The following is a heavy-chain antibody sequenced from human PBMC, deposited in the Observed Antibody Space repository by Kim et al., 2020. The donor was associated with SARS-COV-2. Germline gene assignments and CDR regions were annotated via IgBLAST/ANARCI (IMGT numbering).Heavy chain of an antibody. CDR2: IYPGDSDT. CDR1: GYSFTSYW. J-gene: IGHJ6*02. Sequence: GESLKISCKGSGYSFTSYWIGWVRQMPGKGLEWKGIIYPGDSDTRYSPSFQGQVTISADKSISTAYLQWSSLKASDTAMYYCARQPGFVYGSGSYTYYYYGMDVRGQGTTVTVS. D-gene: IGHD3-10*01. CDR3: ARQPGFVYGSGSYTYYYYGMDV. V-gene: IGHV5-51*01.